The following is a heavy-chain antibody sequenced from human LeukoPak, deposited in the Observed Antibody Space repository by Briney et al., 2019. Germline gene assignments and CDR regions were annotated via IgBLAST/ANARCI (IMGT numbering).Heavy chain of an antibody. Sequence: SETLSLACTVSGYSISSGYYWGWIRQPPGKGLEWIGSIYHSGSTYYNPSLKSRVTISVDTSKNQFSLKLSSETAADTAVYYCAREAPHRRLDYWGQGTLVTVSS. CDR3: AREAPHRRLDY. V-gene: IGHV4-38-2*02. CDR2: IYHSGST. J-gene: IGHJ4*02. CDR1: GYSISSGYY.